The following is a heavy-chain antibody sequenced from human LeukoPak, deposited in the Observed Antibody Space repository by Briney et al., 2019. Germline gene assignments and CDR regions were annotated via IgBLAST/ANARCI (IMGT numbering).Heavy chain of an antibody. CDR2: ISYDGSNK. CDR3: AREGGSSSWFDY. CDR1: GFTFSSYA. V-gene: IGHV3-30*04. D-gene: IGHD6-13*01. Sequence: GGSLRLSCAASGFTFSSYAMHWVRQVPGKGLERVAVISYDGSNKYYADSVKGRFTISRDNSKNTLYLQMNSLRAEDTAVYYCAREGGSSSWFDYWGQGTLVTVSS. J-gene: IGHJ4*02.